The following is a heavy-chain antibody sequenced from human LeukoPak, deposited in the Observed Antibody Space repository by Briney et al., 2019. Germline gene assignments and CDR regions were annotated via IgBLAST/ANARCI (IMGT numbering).Heavy chain of an antibody. J-gene: IGHJ6*02. CDR1: GFTFSSYS. CDR2: ISSSSTI. D-gene: IGHD3-10*01. V-gene: IGHV3-48*04. Sequence: GGSLRLACAAYGFTFSSYSMNWVRQAPGKGLEWVSYISSSSTIYYADSVKGRFTISRDNAKNSLYLQMNRLRAEDTAVYYCARAKRQYYYGSGRPYYYYGMDVWGQGTTVTVSS. CDR3: ARAKRQYYYGSGRPYYYYGMDV.